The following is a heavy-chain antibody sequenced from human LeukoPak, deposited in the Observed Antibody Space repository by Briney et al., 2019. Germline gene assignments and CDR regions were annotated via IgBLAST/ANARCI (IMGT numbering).Heavy chain of an antibody. Sequence: SETLSLTCTVSGGSIGSSAYSWGWIRQPPGKGLEWIGSISYTGTTYYNPSLKSRVTISVDTSKNQFSLKLSSVTAADTAVYYCARETTHYYGSGNLEPGPDHYYYYYYMDVWGKGTTVTVSS. CDR3: ARETTHYYGSGNLEPGPDHYYYYYYMDV. V-gene: IGHV4-39*07. J-gene: IGHJ6*03. D-gene: IGHD3-10*01. CDR1: GGSIGSSAYS. CDR2: ISYTGTT.